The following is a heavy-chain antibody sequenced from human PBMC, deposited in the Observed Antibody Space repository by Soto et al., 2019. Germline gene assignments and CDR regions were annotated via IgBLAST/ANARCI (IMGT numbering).Heavy chain of an antibody. CDR2: INTDASRT. Sequence: EVQLVESGGGLVQPGGSLRLSCAASGFTFSSYWIHWVRQGPGKGLVWVSRINTDASRTNYADSVKGRFTISRENAKNTVYLQVNSLRDEDTALYFCVRGASGRYYMDVWGKGTTVTVSS. CDR3: VRGASGRYYMDV. CDR1: GFTFSSYW. D-gene: IGHD3-10*01. J-gene: IGHJ6*03. V-gene: IGHV3-74*01.